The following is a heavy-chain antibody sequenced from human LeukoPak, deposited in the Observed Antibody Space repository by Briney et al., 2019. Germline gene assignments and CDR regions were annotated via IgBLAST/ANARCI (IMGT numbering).Heavy chain of an antibody. J-gene: IGHJ5*02. V-gene: IGHV4-34*01. CDR2: INHSGST. Sequence: GSLRLSCAASGFTFSSYNMNWVRQPPGKGLEWIGEINHSGSTNYNPSLKSRVTISVDTSKNQFSLKLSSVTAADTAVYYCARGGIYYCSSTSCYTGWFDPWGQGTLVTVSS. CDR1: GFTFSSYN. CDR3: ARGGIYYCSSTSCYTGWFDP. D-gene: IGHD2-2*02.